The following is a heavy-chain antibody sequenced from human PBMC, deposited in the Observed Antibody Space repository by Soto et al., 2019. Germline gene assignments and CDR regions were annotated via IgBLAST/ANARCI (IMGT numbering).Heavy chain of an antibody. D-gene: IGHD6-19*01. J-gene: IGHJ4*02. CDR2: IYWDDDK. Sequence: QITLKESGPPLVKPTQTLTLTCTFSGFSLSTSGVGVGWIRQPPGKALEWLALIYWDDDKRYSPSLKSRLTITQDTSKNQVVLTKTNMDPVDTAKYYCAHRGEAVASGDPPLYYFDYWGQGTLVTVSS. V-gene: IGHV2-5*02. CDR1: GFSLSTSGVG. CDR3: AHRGEAVASGDPPLYYFDY.